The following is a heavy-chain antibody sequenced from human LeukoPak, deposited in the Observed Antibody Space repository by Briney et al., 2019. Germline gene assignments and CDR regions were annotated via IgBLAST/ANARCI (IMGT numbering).Heavy chain of an antibody. CDR1: GFTVNNNY. CDR2: IYSGGST. V-gene: IGHV3-53*01. J-gene: IGHJ4*02. Sequence: GGSLRLSCAASGFTVNNNYMSWVRQAPGKGLEWVSVIYSGGSTYYADSVKGRFTISRDNSKNTLYLQMNSLKTEDTAVYYCTTVSGFLEWYMFDYWGQGTLVTVSS. CDR3: TTVSGFLEWYMFDY. D-gene: IGHD3-3*01.